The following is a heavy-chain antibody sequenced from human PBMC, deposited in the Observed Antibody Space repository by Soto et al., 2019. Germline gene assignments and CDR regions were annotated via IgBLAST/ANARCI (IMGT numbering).Heavy chain of an antibody. Sequence: GGSLRLSCAASGFSFTHHTINWVRQAPGKGLEWVAVMSYDGTNEYYADSVKGRFTISRDNSKSTVYLQMNSLTPEDTALYYCARKWGTYSSASLDYWGLGTRVTVSS. CDR1: GFSFTHHT. V-gene: IGHV3-30*04. J-gene: IGHJ4*02. CDR2: MSYDGTNE. D-gene: IGHD6-19*01. CDR3: ARKWGTYSSASLDY.